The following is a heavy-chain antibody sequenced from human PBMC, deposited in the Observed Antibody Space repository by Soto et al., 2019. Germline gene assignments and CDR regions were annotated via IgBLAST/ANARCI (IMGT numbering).Heavy chain of an antibody. D-gene: IGHD2-15*01. Sequence: PSETLSLTCTVSGGSVSSGSYYWSWIRQPPGKGLEWIGYIYYSGSTNYNPSLKSRVTISVDKSKNQFSLKLSSVTAADTAVYYCARAGYCSGGSCYSGAFDIWGQGTMVTVSS. V-gene: IGHV4-61*01. CDR2: IYYSGST. CDR3: ARAGYCSGGSCYSGAFDI. J-gene: IGHJ3*02. CDR1: GGSVSSGSYY.